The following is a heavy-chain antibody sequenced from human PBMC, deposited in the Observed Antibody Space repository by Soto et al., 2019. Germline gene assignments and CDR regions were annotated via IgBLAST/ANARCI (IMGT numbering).Heavy chain of an antibody. V-gene: IGHV4-39*07. CDR1: GASISTSNYF. CDR3: ARDRMDTAMAFDY. D-gene: IGHD5-18*01. Sequence: SETLSLTCAVSGASISTSNYFWGWIRQPPGEGLEWIGTIHYNGNTYYNPSLKSRVTISVDTSKNQFSLKLSSVTAADTAVYYCARDRMDTAMAFDYWGQGTLVTVSS. J-gene: IGHJ4*02. CDR2: IHYNGNT.